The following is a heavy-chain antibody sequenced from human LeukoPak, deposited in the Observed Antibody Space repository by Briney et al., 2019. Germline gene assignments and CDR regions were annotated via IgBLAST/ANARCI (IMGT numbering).Heavy chain of an antibody. CDR3: ARVMAVAGTWSDY. CDR1: GFTFSDYY. CDR2: ISSSGSTI. J-gene: IGHJ4*02. Sequence: GGPLRLFCAASGFTFSDYYMSWIRQAPGKGLEWVSYISSSGSTIYYADSVKGRFTISRDNAKNSLYLQMNSLRAEDTAVYYCARVMAVAGTWSDYWGQGTLVTVSS. V-gene: IGHV3-11*01. D-gene: IGHD6-19*01.